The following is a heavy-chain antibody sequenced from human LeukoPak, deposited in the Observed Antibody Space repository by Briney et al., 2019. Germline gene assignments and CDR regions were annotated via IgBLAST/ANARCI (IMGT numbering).Heavy chain of an antibody. CDR3: ARDSGRGDDAFDI. CDR2: ISWNSGSI. D-gene: IGHD3-10*01. CDR1: GFTFDDYA. J-gene: IGHJ3*02. V-gene: IGHV3-9*01. Sequence: PGRSLRLSCAASGFTFDDYAMHWVRQAPGKGLEWVSGISWNSGSIGYADSVKGRFTISRDNAKNSLYLQMNSLRAEDTAVYYCARDSGRGDDAFDIWGQGTMVTVSS.